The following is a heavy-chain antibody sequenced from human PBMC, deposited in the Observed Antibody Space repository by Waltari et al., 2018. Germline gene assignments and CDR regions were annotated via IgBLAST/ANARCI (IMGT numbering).Heavy chain of an antibody. Sequence: QLQLQESGPGLVKPSETLSLTCTVSGGSISRDSYYWGWIRQPPGKGLEWIGIISYSGSTYYNPSLKSRVTISVDTSKNQFSLKLSSVTAADTAVYYCARLSYHIVTGYGWFDPWGLGTLVTVSS. J-gene: IGHJ5*02. CDR3: ARLSYHIVTGYGWFDP. CDR2: ISYSGST. V-gene: IGHV4-39*01. CDR1: GGSISRDSYY. D-gene: IGHD3-9*01.